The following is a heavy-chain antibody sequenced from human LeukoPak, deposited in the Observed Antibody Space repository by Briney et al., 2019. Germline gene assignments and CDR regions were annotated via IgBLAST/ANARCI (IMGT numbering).Heavy chain of an antibody. Sequence: SETLSLTCTVSGGSISSSSCYWGWIRQPPGKGLEWIGSIYYSGSTYYNPSLKSRVTISVDTSKNQFSLKLSSVTAADTAVYYCARLRRGFGELLFFPYFDYWGQGTLVTVSS. CDR3: ARLRRGFGELLFFPYFDY. CDR1: GGSISSSSCY. V-gene: IGHV4-39*01. J-gene: IGHJ4*02. D-gene: IGHD3-10*01. CDR2: IYYSGST.